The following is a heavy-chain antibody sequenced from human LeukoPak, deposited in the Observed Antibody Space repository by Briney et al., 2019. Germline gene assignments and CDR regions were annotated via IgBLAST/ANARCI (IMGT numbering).Heavy chain of an antibody. CDR2: ISYDGSNK. CDR1: GYTFSSYG. J-gene: IGHJ6*02. V-gene: IGHV3-30*03. D-gene: IGHD6-6*01. Sequence: GGSLRLSCAASGYTFSSYGMHWVRQAPGKGLEWVAVISYDGSNKYYADSVKGRLTISRDNSKNTLYLQMNSLRAEDTAVYYCARDLTYSSSDYGMDVWGQGTTVTVSS. CDR3: ARDLTYSSSDYGMDV.